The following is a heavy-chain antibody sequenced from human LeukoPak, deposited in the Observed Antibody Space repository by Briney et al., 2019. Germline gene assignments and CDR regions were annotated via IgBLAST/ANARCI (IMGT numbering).Heavy chain of an antibody. CDR1: GFTFSSYA. V-gene: IGHV3-30*04. CDR2: ISYDGSNK. Sequence: PGRSLRLSCAASGFTFSSYAMHWVRQAPGKGLEWVAVISYDGSNKYYVDSVKGRFTISRDNSQNTLYLQMNSLRAEDTAVYYCARDAKPLWFGELLSGMDVWGKGTTVTVSS. CDR3: ARDAKPLWFGELLSGMDV. J-gene: IGHJ6*04. D-gene: IGHD3-10*01.